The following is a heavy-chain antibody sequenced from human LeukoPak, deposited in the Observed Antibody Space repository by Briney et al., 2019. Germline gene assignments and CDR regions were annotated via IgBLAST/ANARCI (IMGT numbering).Heavy chain of an antibody. J-gene: IGHJ4*02. CDR3: ARGGSGYD. CDR1: GFTFSSYA. V-gene: IGHV3-30*04. CDR2: ISYDGSNK. D-gene: IGHD5-12*01. Sequence: PGGSLRLSCAASGFTFSSYAMHWVRQAPGKGLEWVAVISYDGSNKYYADSVKGRFTISRDNSKNTLYLQMNSLRAEDTAVYYCARGGSGYDWGQGTLVTVSS.